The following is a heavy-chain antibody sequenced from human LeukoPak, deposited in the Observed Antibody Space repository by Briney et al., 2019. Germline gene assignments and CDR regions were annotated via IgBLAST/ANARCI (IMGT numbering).Heavy chain of an antibody. CDR1: GFTFSGSA. J-gene: IGHJ4*02. CDR3: ARDNTQVVPFYFDY. Sequence: GGSLRLSCAASGFTFSGSAMHWVRQASGKGLEWVGRIRSKVNAYATVYAESVKGRFTISRDDSKNTAYLQMNSLKTEDTAVYYCARDNTQVVPFYFDYWGQGTLVTVSS. V-gene: IGHV3-73*01. CDR2: IRSKVNAYAT. D-gene: IGHD1-14*01.